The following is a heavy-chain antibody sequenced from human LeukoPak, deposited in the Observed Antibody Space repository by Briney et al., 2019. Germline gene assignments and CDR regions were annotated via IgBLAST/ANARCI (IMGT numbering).Heavy chain of an antibody. CDR3: AKVASAAADPHWYCDL. D-gene: IGHD6-25*01. V-gene: IGHV3-23*01. J-gene: IGHJ2*01. Sequence: GGSLRLSCAASGFTSNYAMIWVRLAPGKGLEWVSAITGSGTGTTYADSVKGRFTFSRDNSKNTLYLQMNSLRADDTAVYYCAKVASAAADPHWYCDLGGRGTLVTVSS. CDR2: ITGSGTGT. CDR1: GFTSNYA.